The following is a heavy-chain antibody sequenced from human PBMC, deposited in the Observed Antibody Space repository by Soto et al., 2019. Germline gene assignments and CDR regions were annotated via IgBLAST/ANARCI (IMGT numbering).Heavy chain of an antibody. CDR2: ISYDGSNK. CDR1: GFTFSSYA. J-gene: IGHJ4*02. V-gene: IGHV3-30-3*01. D-gene: IGHD2-15*01. CDR3: ARDGGGWVVVVAAGYFDY. Sequence: GGSLRLSCAASGFTFSSYAMHWVRQAPGKGLEWVAVISYDGSNKYYADSVKGPFTISRDNSKNMLYLQMNSLRAEDTAVYYCARDGGGWVVVVAAGYFDYWGQGTLVTVSS.